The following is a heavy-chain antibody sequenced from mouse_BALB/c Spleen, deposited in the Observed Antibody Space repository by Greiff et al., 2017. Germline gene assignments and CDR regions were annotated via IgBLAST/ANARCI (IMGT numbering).Heavy chain of an antibody. CDR1: GFTFSNYW. CDR3: TRWYGSSYFDY. D-gene: IGHD1-1*01. J-gene: IGHJ2*01. CDR2: IRLKSNNYAT. V-gene: IGHV6-6*02. Sequence: EVKLMESGGGLVQPGGSMKLSCVASGFTFSNYWMNWVRQSPEKGLEWVAEIRLKSNNYATHYAESVKGRFTISRDDSKSSVYLQMNNLRAEDTGIYYCTRWYGSSYFDYWGQGTTLTVSS.